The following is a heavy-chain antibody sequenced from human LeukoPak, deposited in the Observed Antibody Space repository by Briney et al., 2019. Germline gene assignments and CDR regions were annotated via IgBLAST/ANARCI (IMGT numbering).Heavy chain of an antibody. J-gene: IGHJ3*02. D-gene: IGHD6-6*01. Sequence: PSETLSLTCTISGGSISSSSYYWGWIRQPPGKGLEWIGSIYYSGSTYYNPSLKSRVTISVDTSKNQFSLKLNSVTAADTAVYYCARTGAAARAFDIWGQGTMVTVSS. CDR3: ARTGAAARAFDI. CDR2: IYYSGST. CDR1: GGSISSSSYY. V-gene: IGHV4-39*01.